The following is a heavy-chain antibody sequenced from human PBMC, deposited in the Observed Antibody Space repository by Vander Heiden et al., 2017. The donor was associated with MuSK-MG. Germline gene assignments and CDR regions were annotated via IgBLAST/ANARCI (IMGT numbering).Heavy chain of an antibody. CDR3: ARGGVAARGGDS. D-gene: IGHD6-6*01. CDR2: IYYSGST. V-gene: IGHV4-31*03. Sequence: QVQLQESGPGLVKPSQTLSLTCTVSGRPIRSVGYYWSWSRQHPGRGLEWIGYIYYSGSTYYNPALKSRVTISVDTSKNRFSLRLSSVTAADTAVYYCARGGVAARGGDSWGQGTLVTVSS. J-gene: IGHJ4*02. CDR1: GRPIRSVGYY.